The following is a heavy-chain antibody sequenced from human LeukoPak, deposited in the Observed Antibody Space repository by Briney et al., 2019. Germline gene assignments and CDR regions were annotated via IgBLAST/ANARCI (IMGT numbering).Heavy chain of an antibody. Sequence: PSETLSLTCAAYGGSFSGYYWSWIRQPPGKRLECIGEINHSVSTKYNPSLKSRVTISADTSKNQFSLKLSSVTAADTAVYYCARVAITIFGNHQVDYYGMDVWGQGTTVTVSS. J-gene: IGHJ6*02. CDR1: GGSFSGYY. D-gene: IGHD3-3*01. V-gene: IGHV4-34*01. CDR3: ARVAITIFGNHQVDYYGMDV. CDR2: INHSVST.